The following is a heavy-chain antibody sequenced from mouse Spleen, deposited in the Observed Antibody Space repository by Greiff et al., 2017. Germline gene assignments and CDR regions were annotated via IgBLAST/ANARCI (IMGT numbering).Heavy chain of an antibody. V-gene: IGHV1-64*01. CDR2: IHPNSGST. J-gene: IGHJ2*01. CDR3: ARLRDWDGFDY. CDR1: GYTFTSYW. D-gene: IGHD4-1*01. Sequence: QVQLQQPGAELVKPGASVKLSCKASGYTFTSYWMHWVKQRPGQGLEWIGMIHPNSGSTNYNEKFKSKATLTVDKSSSTAYMQLSSLTSEDSAVYYCARLRDWDGFDYWGQGTTLTVSS.